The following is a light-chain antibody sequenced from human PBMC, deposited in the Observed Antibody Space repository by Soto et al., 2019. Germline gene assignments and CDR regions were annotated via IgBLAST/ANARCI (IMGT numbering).Light chain of an antibody. CDR3: QQYNNWPSLT. CDR2: GAS. V-gene: IGKV3-15*01. CDR1: QSVSSN. J-gene: IGKJ4*01. Sequence: EIVMTQSPATLSVSPGERATLSCRASQSVSSNLAWYQQKPGQAPRLLIYGASTRATGIPARFSGSGSGTEFTLTISSLHSEDFAVYYCQQYNNWPSLTFGGGTKVEIK.